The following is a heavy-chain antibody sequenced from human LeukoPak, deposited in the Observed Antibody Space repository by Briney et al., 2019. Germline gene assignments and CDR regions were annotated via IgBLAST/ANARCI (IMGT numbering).Heavy chain of an antibody. J-gene: IGHJ3*02. CDR2: KYYSGSA. CDR3: ATPYCSSISCLDVFNM. Sequence: SQTLSLTCSVSGVPVSDGRYYWTWIRQYPGKGLEWIGYKYYSGSAKYNPPLKSRLTISIDTSKNQFSLQLSSVTAADTATYYCATPYCSSISCLDVFNMWGQGTGVTVSS. V-gene: IGHV4-31*03. CDR1: GVPVSDGRYY. D-gene: IGHD2-2*01.